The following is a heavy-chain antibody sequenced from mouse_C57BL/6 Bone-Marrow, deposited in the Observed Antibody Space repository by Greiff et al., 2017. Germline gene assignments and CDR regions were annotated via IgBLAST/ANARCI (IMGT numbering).Heavy chain of an antibody. CDR3: AREDGSSLAWFAY. V-gene: IGHV1-81*01. J-gene: IGHJ3*01. D-gene: IGHD1-1*01. Sequence: VQLQESGAELARPGASVKLSCKASGYTFTSYGISWVKQRTGQGLEWIGEIYPRSGNTYYNEKFKGKATLTADKSSSTAYMELRSLTSEDSAVYFCAREDGSSLAWFAYWGQGTLVTVSA. CDR1: GYTFTSYG. CDR2: IYPRSGNT.